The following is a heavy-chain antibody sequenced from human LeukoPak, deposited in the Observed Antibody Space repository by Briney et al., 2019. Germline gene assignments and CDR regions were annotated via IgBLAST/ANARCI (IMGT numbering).Heavy chain of an antibody. CDR2: IYYTGST. CDR3: ARDRPGGSSLDY. Sequence: PSETLSLTCAISGGSVNSGGYYWSWIRQPPGKGLEWIGYIYYTGSTNYNPSLKSRVTISVDTSKNQFSLKLSSVTAADTAVYYCARDRPGGSSLDYWGQGTLVTVSS. D-gene: IGHD6-13*01. J-gene: IGHJ4*02. V-gene: IGHV4-61*08. CDR1: GGSVNSGGYY.